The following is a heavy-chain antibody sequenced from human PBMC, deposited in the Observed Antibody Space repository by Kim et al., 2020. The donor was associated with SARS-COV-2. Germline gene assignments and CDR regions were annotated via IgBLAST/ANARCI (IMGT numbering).Heavy chain of an antibody. CDR1: GFSLSTSGVG. V-gene: IGHV2-5*02. CDR2: IYWDDDK. J-gene: IGHJ4*02. CDR3: AHRQSATTYYYDSSGYRY. D-gene: IGHD3-22*01. Sequence: SGPTLVNPTQTLTLTCTFSGFSLSTSGVGVGWIRQPPGKALEWLALIYWDDDKRYSPSLKSRLTITKDTSKNQVVLTMTNMDPVDTATYYCAHRQSATTYYYDSSGYRYWGQGTLVTVSS.